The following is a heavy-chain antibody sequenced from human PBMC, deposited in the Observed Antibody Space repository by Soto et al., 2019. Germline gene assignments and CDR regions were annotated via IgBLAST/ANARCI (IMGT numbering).Heavy chain of an antibody. CDR1: GFTFGSYA. CDR3: AKKSEIAVPRYYFDL. J-gene: IGHJ4*02. Sequence: GGSLRLSCAASGFTFGSYAMSWVRQAPGKGLEWVSSMNGGGGSTYYAEYVQGRFTISRDNSKNTLYLQMNSLRVEDTAVYYCAKKSEIAVPRYYFDLWGQGTLVNVSS. V-gene: IGHV3-23*01. D-gene: IGHD2-21*01. CDR2: MNGGGGST.